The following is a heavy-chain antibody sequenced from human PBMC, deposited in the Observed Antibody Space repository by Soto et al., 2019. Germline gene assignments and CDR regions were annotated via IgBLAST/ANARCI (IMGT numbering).Heavy chain of an antibody. CDR2: IYYSGST. CDR3: ASSDYYYGMDV. J-gene: IGHJ6*02. CDR1: GGSISSYY. Sequence: LSLTCTVSGGSISSYYWSWIRQPPGKGLEWIGYIYYSGSTNYNPSLKSRVTISVDTSKNQFSLKLSSVTAADTAVYYCASSDYYYGMDVWGQGTTVTVSS. V-gene: IGHV4-59*08. D-gene: IGHD1-26*01.